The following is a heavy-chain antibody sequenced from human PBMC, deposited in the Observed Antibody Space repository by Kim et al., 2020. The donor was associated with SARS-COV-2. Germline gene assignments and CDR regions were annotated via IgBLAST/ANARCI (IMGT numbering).Heavy chain of an antibody. CDR1: GFTFSSYG. D-gene: IGHD6-6*01. CDR3: AKDKAALNYYYGMDV. J-gene: IGHJ6*02. V-gene: IGHV3-30*18. Sequence: GRSLRLSCAASGFTFSSYGMHWVRQAPGKGLEWVAVISYDGSNKYYADSVKGRFTISRDNSKNTLYLQMNSLRAEDTAVYYCAKDKAALNYYYGMDVWG. CDR2: ISYDGSNK.